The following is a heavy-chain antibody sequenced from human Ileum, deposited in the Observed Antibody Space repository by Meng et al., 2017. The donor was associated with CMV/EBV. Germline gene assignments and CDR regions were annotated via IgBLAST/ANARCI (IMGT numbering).Heavy chain of an antibody. V-gene: IGHV3-23*01. CDR1: GFTFDAYA. D-gene: IGHD4-17*01. Sequence: EGYWLESGGGLVQPGGSLVLSCASSGFTFDAYAMTWVRQAPGKGLEWVSAIIGNGDITYYAQSVRGRFTISRDNSRNTLYLQMHSLRAEDTALYYCVKNRNSGDSCPGSHWGQGILVTVSS. J-gene: IGHJ4*02. CDR2: IIGNGDIT. CDR3: VKNRNSGDSCPGSH.